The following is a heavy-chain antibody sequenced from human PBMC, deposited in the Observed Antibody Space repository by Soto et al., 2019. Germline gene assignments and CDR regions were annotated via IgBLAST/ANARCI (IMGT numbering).Heavy chain of an antibody. J-gene: IGHJ6*02. D-gene: IGHD3-22*01. CDR1: GFNFRDYY. CDR3: ARDHDSSGKIHYDYGMDV. V-gene: IGHV3-11*01. Sequence: QVQLGESGGGLVKPGGSLRLSCAASGFNFRDYYFNWIRRAPGKGLEWVSYISGSGSIIYYADSVKGRFTISRDNAKNSVYLQMNSLRDEDTAVYYCARDHDSSGKIHYDYGMDVWGQGTTVTVS. CDR2: ISGSGSII.